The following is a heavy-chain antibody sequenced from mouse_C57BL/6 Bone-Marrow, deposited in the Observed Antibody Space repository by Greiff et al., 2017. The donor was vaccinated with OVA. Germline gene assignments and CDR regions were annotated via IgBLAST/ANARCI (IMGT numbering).Heavy chain of an antibody. J-gene: IGHJ3*01. V-gene: IGHV15-2*01. CDR2: ILPSIGRT. Sequence: QVQLQQSGSELRRPGSSVTLSCKDFVSAVFPFAYMCWVRQKPGHGFEWIGGILPSIGRTIYGEKFEDKDTLDADTLSNKAYLELNSLTSEDSAIYYRARHGSSYGGFAYWGQGTLVTVSA. D-gene: IGHD1-1*01. CDR1: VSAVFPFAY. CDR3: ARHGSSYGGFAY.